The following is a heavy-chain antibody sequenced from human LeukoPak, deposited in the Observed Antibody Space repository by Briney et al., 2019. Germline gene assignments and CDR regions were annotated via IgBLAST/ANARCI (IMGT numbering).Heavy chain of an antibody. CDR2: ISSNSSYI. V-gene: IGHV3-21*01. CDR1: GFTFSSYS. D-gene: IGHD4-17*01. CDR3: ARDKNGDYWYFDL. J-gene: IGHJ2*01. Sequence: GGSLRLSCAASGFTFSSYSMNWVRQAPGKGLEWVSSISSNSSYIYYADSAKGRFTISRDNAKNSLYLQMNSLRAEDTAVYYCARDKNGDYWYFDLWGRGTLVTVSS.